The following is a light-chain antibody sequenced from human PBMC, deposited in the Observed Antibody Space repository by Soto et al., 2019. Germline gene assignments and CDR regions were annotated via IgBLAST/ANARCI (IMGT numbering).Light chain of an antibody. J-gene: IGKJ1*01. CDR2: WAS. Sequence: DIVMPQSPDSLAVSLGERATINCKSSQSVLYSSNNKNYLAWYHQRPGQPPNLLIYWASTRESGVPDRFSGSGSGTEFTLTISSLQAEDVEIYYCQQYGSFPWTFGQGTKVEIK. V-gene: IGKV4-1*01. CDR3: QQYGSFPWT. CDR1: QSVLYSSNNKNY.